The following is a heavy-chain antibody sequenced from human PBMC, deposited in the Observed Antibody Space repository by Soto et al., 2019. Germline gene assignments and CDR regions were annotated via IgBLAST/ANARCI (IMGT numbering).Heavy chain of an antibody. Sequence: LRLSCAASGFTFSSYSMNWVRQAPGKGLEWVSSISSGSSYIYYADSVQGRFTISRDNAKNSLYLQMNSLRAEDTAVYYCAKPPREGAQAQFDYWGQGTLVTVSS. CDR3: AKPPREGAQAQFDY. J-gene: IGHJ4*02. D-gene: IGHD1-26*01. CDR2: ISSGSSYI. CDR1: GFTFSSYS. V-gene: IGHV3-21*01.